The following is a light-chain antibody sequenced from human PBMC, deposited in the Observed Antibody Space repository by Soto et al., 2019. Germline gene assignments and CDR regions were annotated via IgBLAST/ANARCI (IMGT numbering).Light chain of an antibody. CDR3: SSYAGSNIVV. J-gene: IGLJ2*01. CDR2: KVS. V-gene: IGLV2-8*01. CDR1: SSDVGGYNC. Sequence: QSALTQPPSASGSPGQSVTISCTGTSSDVGGYNCVSWYQQHPGKAPKLMIYKVSERPSGVPDRSSGSKSGNTASLTVSGLQAEDEADYYCSSYAGSNIVVFGGGTKLTVL.